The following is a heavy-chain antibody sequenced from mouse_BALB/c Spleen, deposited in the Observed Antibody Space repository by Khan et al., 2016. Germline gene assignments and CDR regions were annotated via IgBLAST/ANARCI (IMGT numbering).Heavy chain of an antibody. V-gene: IGHV5-15*02. CDR3: ASDYYGRSYWYFDD. Sequence: EVELVESGGGLVQPGGSRKLSCAASGFTFSDYGMAWVRQAPGKGPEWVAFISNLAYSIYYADTVTGRFTISRENAKNTLYLEMSSLRSEDTAMYYCASDYYGRSYWYFDDWCAGTTVTVSS. CDR2: ISNLAYSI. D-gene: IGHD1-1*01. J-gene: IGHJ1*01. CDR1: GFTFSDYG.